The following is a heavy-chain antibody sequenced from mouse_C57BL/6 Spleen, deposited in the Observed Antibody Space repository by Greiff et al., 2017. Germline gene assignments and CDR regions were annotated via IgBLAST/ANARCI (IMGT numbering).Heavy chain of an antibody. V-gene: IGHV1-81*01. CDR2: IYPRSGNT. D-gene: IGHD1-1*01. CDR3: ARWDYGRGTSGYFDY. Sequence: VQLQQSGAELARPGASVKLSCKASGYTFTSYGISWVKHRTGQGLEWIGEIYPRSGNTYYNEKFKGKATLTADKSSSTAYMELRSLTSEDSAVYFCARWDYGRGTSGYFDYWGQGTTLTVSS. J-gene: IGHJ2*01. CDR1: GYTFTSYG.